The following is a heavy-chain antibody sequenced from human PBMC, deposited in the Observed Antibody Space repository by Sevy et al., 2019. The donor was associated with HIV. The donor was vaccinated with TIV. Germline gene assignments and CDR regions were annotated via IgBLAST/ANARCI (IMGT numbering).Heavy chain of an antibody. CDR1: GYTFTNYW. CDR2: IYPGDSDN. D-gene: IGHD3-22*01. V-gene: IGHV5-51*01. Sequence: GESLKISCKGSGYTFTNYWIGWVRQMPGKGLEWMGIIYPGDSDNRYSPSFQGQVTISADKSISTAYLQWSSLKASDTAMYYCARRQPQNYFDSSGYYAPDWYFDLWGRGTLVTVSS. CDR3: ARRQPQNYFDSSGYYAPDWYFDL. J-gene: IGHJ2*01.